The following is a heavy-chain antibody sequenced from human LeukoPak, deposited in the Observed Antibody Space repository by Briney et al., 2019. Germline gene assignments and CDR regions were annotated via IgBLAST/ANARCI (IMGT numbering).Heavy chain of an antibody. Sequence: PSETLSLTCAVYGGSFGGYYWSWIRQPPGKGLEWIGEINHSGSTNYNPSLKSRVTISGDTSKNQFSLKLSSVTAADTAVYFCARVGYSYVINDWSRTGLGAYPTKYYYHLDVWGKGTTVTVFS. CDR3: ARVGYSYVINDWSRTGLGAYPTKYYYHLDV. V-gene: IGHV4-34*01. J-gene: IGHJ6*03. CDR1: GGSFGGYY. CDR2: INHSGST. D-gene: IGHD5-18*01.